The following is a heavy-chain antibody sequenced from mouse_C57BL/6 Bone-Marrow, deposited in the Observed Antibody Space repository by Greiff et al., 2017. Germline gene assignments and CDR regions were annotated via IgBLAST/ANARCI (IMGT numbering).Heavy chain of an antibody. CDR3: ARDEATVVAYYFDY. CDR1: GFTFSSYA. J-gene: IGHJ2*01. CDR2: ISDGGSYT. D-gene: IGHD1-1*01. Sequence: EVMLVESGGGLVKPGGSLKLSCAASGFTFSSYAMSWVRQTPEKRLEWVATISDGGSYTYYPDNVKGRFTISRDNAKNNLYLQMSHLKSEDTAMYYCARDEATVVAYYFDYWGQGTTLTVSS. V-gene: IGHV5-4*01.